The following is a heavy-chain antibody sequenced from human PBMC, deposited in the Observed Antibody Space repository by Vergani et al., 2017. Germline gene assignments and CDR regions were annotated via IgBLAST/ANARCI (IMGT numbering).Heavy chain of an antibody. V-gene: IGHV1-2*02. D-gene: IGHD3-22*01. J-gene: IGHJ5*02. CDR2: INPNSGGT. CDR3: ARAMIVVGNWFDP. Sequence: QVQLVQSGAEVKKPGSSVKVSCKASGGTFTGYYMHWVRQAPGQGLEWMGWINPNSGGTNYAQKFQGRVTMTRDTSISTAYMELSRLRSDDTAVYYCARAMIVVGNWFDPWGQGTLVTVSS. CDR1: GGTFTGYY.